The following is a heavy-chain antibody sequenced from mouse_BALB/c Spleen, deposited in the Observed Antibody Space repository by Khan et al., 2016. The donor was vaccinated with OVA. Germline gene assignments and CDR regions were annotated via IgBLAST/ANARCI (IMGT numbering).Heavy chain of an antibody. J-gene: IGHJ3*01. CDR3: ARGGYSVFAY. D-gene: IGHD2-14*01. CDR1: GYTFTDYV. Sequence: QVQLQQSGPEMVKPGASLKVSCKASGYTFTDYVIGWMKQRPRQGLEWIGDIFPGSDTPYYNEKFKDKATLTADKSSNPAYMQLSSLTSEDSAVYFCARGGYSVFAYWGQGTLVTVSA. CDR2: IFPGSDTP. V-gene: IGHV1-77*01.